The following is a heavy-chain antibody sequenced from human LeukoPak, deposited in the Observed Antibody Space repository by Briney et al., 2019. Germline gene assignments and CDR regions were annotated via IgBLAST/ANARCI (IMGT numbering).Heavy chain of an antibody. J-gene: IGHJ3*02. V-gene: IGHV4-38-2*01. D-gene: IGHD3-22*01. CDR1: GYSITTNSY. CDR2: SHHGGNT. Sequence: SETLSLTCSVSGYSITTNSYWAWIRQPPGKGLEWIGSSHHGGNTYYHPSLKSRVTISIDTSENQFSLELYSVTAADTAVYYCARWLGKGFDMWGQGTVVTVSS. CDR3: ARWLGKGFDM.